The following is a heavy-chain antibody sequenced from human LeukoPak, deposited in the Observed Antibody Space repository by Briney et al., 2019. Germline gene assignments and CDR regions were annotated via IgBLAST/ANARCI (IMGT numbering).Heavy chain of an antibody. CDR3: ARDSITMVRGVILGYGMDV. CDR1: GGSISSYY. Sequence: SETLSLTCTVSGGSISSYYWSWIRQPPGKGLEWIGYIYYSGSTNYNPSLKSRVTISVDTSKNQFSLKLSSVTAADTAVYYCARDSITMVRGVILGYGMDVWGQGTTVTVSS. J-gene: IGHJ6*02. D-gene: IGHD3-10*01. CDR2: IYYSGST. V-gene: IGHV4-59*01.